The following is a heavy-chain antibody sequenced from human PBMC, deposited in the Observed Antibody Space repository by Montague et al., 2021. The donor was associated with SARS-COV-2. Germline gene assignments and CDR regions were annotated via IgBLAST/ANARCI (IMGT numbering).Heavy chain of an antibody. CDR2: INWNGGST. J-gene: IGHJ6*02. V-gene: IGHV3-20*04. Sequence: SLRLSCAASGFTFDEYGMNWVRQAPGKGLEWVSGINWNGGSTGYADSVKGRFTISRDNAKNSLYLQMNSLRAEDTALYYCARGDYDILTRYYCRDYYYGMDVWGQGTTVTVSS. CDR3: ARGDYDILTRYYCRDYYYGMDV. D-gene: IGHD3-9*01. CDR1: GFTFDEYG.